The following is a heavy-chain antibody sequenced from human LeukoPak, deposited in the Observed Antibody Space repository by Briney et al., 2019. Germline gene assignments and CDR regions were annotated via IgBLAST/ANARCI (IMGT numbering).Heavy chain of an antibody. V-gene: IGHV4-34*01. CDR3: ARPRYCSSTSCYTSWFDP. D-gene: IGHD2-2*02. Sequence: PSETLSLTCVVSGDSFSSHYWTWIRQSPGKGLEWIGEINHSGSTNYNPSLKSRVTISVDTSKNQFSLKLSSVTAADTAVYYCARPRYCSSTSCYTSWFDPWGQGTLVTVSS. CDR1: GDSFSSHY. J-gene: IGHJ5*02. CDR2: INHSGST.